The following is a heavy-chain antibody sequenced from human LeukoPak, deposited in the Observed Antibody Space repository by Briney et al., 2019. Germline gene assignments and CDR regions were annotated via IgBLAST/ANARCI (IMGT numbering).Heavy chain of an antibody. J-gene: IGHJ4*02. CDR2: INHSGST. Sequence: SETLSLTCAAYGGSFSGYYWSWIRQPPGKGLEWIGEINHSGSTNYNPSLKSRVTISVDTSKNQFSLKLSSVAAADTAVYYCARGRRGGTRFYFDYWGQGTLVTVSS. CDR3: ARGRRGGTRFYFDY. V-gene: IGHV4-34*01. D-gene: IGHD2-15*01. CDR1: GGSFSGYY.